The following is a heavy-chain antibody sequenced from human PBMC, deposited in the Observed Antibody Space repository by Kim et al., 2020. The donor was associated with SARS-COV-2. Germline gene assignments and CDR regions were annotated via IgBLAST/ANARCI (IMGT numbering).Heavy chain of an antibody. J-gene: IGHJ6*02. D-gene: IGHD2-15*01. V-gene: IGHV3-74*01. CDR1: GFTISSYW. Sequence: GGSLRLSCAASGFTISSYWMHWVRQAPGKGLVWVSRINSDGSSTSYADSVKGRFTISRDNAKNTLYLQMNSLRAEDTAVYYCARVFSGAGSWPIYYYYYGMDVWGQGTTVTVSS. CDR3: ARVFSGAGSWPIYYYYYGMDV. CDR2: INSDGSST.